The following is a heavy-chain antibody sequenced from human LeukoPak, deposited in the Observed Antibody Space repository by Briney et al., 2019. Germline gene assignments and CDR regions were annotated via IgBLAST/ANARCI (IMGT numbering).Heavy chain of an antibody. J-gene: IGHJ4*02. D-gene: IGHD6-6*01. CDR3: ARGLSGYASSLGY. Sequence: PGGSLRLSCAASGFTLSSYWMHWVRQAPGKGLVWVSRINSDGSSTNYADSVRGRFSISRDNAKNTLYLQMNSLRAEDTAVYYCARGLSGYASSLGYWGQGTPVTVSA. V-gene: IGHV3-74*01. CDR1: GFTLSSYW. CDR2: INSDGSST.